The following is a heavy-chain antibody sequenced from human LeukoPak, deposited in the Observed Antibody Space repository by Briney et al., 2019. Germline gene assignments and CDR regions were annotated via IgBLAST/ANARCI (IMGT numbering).Heavy chain of an antibody. CDR1: GFTFSSYW. Sequence: GGSLRLSWAAYGFTFSSYWMSWVRQAPGKGLEWVANTNQGGSEKQYVDSVKGRITISRDNAKSSLYLQINSLRAEDTAVYYCARVLRSYVEAFDIWGQGTMVTVSS. V-gene: IGHV3-7*01. CDR2: TNQGGSEK. D-gene: IGHD3-16*01. J-gene: IGHJ3*02. CDR3: ARVLRSYVEAFDI.